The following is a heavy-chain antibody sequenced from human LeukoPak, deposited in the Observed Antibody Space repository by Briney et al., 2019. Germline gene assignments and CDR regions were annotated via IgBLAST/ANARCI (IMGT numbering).Heavy chain of an antibody. CDR2: IYTSGST. V-gene: IGHV4-4*07. D-gene: IGHD3-10*01. J-gene: IGHJ5*02. CDR3: ARDGMVRGASYNWFDP. CDR1: GGSISSYY. Sequence: SETLSLTCTVSGGSISSYYWSWIRQPAGKGLEWIGRIYTSGSTNYNPSLKSRVTMSVDTSKNQFSLKLSTVTAADTAVYYCARDGMVRGASYNWFDPWGQGTLVTVSS.